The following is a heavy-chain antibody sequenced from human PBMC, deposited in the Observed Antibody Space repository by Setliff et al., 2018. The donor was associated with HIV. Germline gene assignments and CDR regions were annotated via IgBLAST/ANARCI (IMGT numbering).Heavy chain of an antibody. CDR3: NIYYYYYMDV. Sequence: SETLSLTCTVSGGSMSSSGPGYYWGWVRQTPGGGLEWIGSVYYRGRTYYNPSLKSRVTISVDTSKNQLSLRLTSMAAADTAMYYCNIYYYYYMDVWGKGTTVTVSS. J-gene: IGHJ6*03. CDR2: VYYRGRT. V-gene: IGHV4-39*01. CDR1: GGSMSSSGPGYY.